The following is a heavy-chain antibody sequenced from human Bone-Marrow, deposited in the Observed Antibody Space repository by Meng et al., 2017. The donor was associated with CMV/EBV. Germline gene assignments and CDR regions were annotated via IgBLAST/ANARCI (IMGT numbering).Heavy chain of an antibody. CDR2: IWYDGSNK. CDR3: AKDYGNENWNSGWFDP. Sequence: GGSLRLSCAASGFTFSSYGMHWVRQAPGKGLEWVAVIWYDGSNKYYADSVKGRFTISRDNSKNTLYLQMNSLRAEDTAVYYCAKDYGNENWNSGWFDPWGQGTLVTVSS. CDR1: GFTFSSYG. D-gene: IGHD1-7*01. V-gene: IGHV3-33*06. J-gene: IGHJ5*02.